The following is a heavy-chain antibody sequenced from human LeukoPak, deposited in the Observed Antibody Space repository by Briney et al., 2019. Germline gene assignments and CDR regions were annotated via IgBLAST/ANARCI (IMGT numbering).Heavy chain of an antibody. D-gene: IGHD4-17*01. CDR1: GFTFSTYG. Sequence: PGGSLRLSCAASGFTFSTYGMHWVRQAPGKGLEWVAVIWYDGSQKYFADSVKGRFTISRDNSKNTLYLQMDSLRADDTAVYYCGRDPGYGYGDYWGQGTLVTVSS. CDR2: IWYDGSQK. J-gene: IGHJ4*02. CDR3: GRDPGYGYGDY. V-gene: IGHV3-33*01.